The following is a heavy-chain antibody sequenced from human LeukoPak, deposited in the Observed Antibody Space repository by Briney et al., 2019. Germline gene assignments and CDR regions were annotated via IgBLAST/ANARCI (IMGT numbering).Heavy chain of an antibody. Sequence: GRSLRLSCAASGFTFSTYSMSWVRQAPGKGLEWISHISAASRGIYYADSVKGRFTISRDNAENSVFLQMRSLRLEDTAVYYCARGEYHQDGIGYNRFDNWGQGALVTVSS. J-gene: IGHJ4*02. CDR2: ISAASRGI. V-gene: IGHV3-48*01. CDR3: ARGEYHQDGIGYNRFDN. D-gene: IGHD5-24*01. CDR1: GFTFSTYS.